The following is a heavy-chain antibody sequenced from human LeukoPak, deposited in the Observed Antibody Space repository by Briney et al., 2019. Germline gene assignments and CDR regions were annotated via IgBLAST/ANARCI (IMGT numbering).Heavy chain of an antibody. CDR1: GFTVSTNY. Sequence: AGGSLRLSCAASGFTVSTNYMNWVRQAPGKGLEWVSVVYMGGTTYYADSVKGRFTISRDITKNTIYLQMNTLRAEDTAVYYCARGLLRDGYTYSYSFDYWGQGTLVTVSS. J-gene: IGHJ4*02. V-gene: IGHV3-66*01. CDR3: ARGLLRDGYTYSYSFDY. D-gene: IGHD5-18*01. CDR2: VYMGGTT.